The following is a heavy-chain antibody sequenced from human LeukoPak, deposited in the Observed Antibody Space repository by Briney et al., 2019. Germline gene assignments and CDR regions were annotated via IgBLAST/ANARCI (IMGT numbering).Heavy chain of an antibody. CDR2: ISYDGSNK. Sequence: PGGSLRLSCAASGFTFSSYAMHWVRQAPGKGLEWVAVISYDGSNKYYADSVKGRFTISRDNSKNTLYLQMNSLRAEDTAVYYCARGQDGLRYFDSPIDYWGQGTLVTVSS. V-gene: IGHV3-30*04. CDR1: GFTFSSYA. D-gene: IGHD3-9*01. J-gene: IGHJ4*02. CDR3: ARGQDGLRYFDSPIDY.